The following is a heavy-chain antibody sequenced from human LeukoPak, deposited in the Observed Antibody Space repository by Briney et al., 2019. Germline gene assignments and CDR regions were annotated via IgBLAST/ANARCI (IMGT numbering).Heavy chain of an antibody. CDR3: VSGFLQWLY. CDR2: TNPDGSIK. Sequence: GGSLRLSCAASGFIFGGYWMSWVRQAPGRGLEWVANTNPDGSIKYYVDSVNGRFTISRDNAKHSLYLQMNSLRAEDTAVYYCVSGFLQWLYWGQGTLVTVSS. V-gene: IGHV3-7*01. J-gene: IGHJ4*02. D-gene: IGHD3-3*01. CDR1: GFIFGGYW.